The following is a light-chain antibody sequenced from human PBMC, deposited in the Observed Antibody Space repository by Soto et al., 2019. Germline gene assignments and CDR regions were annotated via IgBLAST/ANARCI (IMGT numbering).Light chain of an antibody. CDR1: QEITNY. V-gene: IGKV1-33*01. CDR3: QQYNSYSLT. CDR2: DAS. J-gene: IGKJ4*01. Sequence: DIQMTQSPSSLTASVGDSVTITCQASQEITNYLNWYQQKPGKAPKLLIYDASNLEPGVPSRFSGRGSGADFTFSISSLQPEDIATYYCQQYNSYSLTVGGGTKVEIK.